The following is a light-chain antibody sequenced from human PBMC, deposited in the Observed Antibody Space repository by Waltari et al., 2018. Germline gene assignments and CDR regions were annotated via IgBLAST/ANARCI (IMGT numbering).Light chain of an antibody. Sequence: QSVLTQPPSASGTPGQRVTISCSGSTSNIGTNNVNWYQQPPGTAPKLLLYRNNQRPSGVPDRFSGSKSGTSASLAISGLQSEDEADYYCAAWDDSLRVWMFGGGTKLTVL. V-gene: IGLV1-44*01. CDR2: RNN. J-gene: IGLJ3*02. CDR1: TSNIGTNN. CDR3: AAWDDSLRVWM.